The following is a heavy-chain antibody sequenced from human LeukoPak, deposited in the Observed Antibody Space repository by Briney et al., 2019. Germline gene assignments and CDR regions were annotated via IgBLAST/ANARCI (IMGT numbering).Heavy chain of an antibody. V-gene: IGHV1-69*13. CDR3: ARDRRITIFGVVIPGYYYYGMDV. CDR1: GGTFSSYA. CDR2: IIPIFGTT. D-gene: IGHD3-3*01. J-gene: IGHJ6*02. Sequence: GASVKVSCKASGGTFSSYAISWVRQAPGQGLEWMGGIIPIFGTTNYAQKFQGRVTITADESTSTAYMELSSLRSEDTAVYYCARDRRITIFGVVIPGYYYYGMDVWGQGTTVTVSS.